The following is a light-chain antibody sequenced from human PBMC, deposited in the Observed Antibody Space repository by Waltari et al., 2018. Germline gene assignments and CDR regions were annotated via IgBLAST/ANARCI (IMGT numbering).Light chain of an antibody. Sequence: EIVMTQSPAILPVSPGERATLSCRASQSVSSNLAWYQQKPGQAPRLLIYGASTRATGIPARFSGSGSGTEFTLTISSLQSEDFAVYYCQQYNNWRLTFGGGTKVEIK. V-gene: IGKV3-15*01. J-gene: IGKJ4*01. CDR1: QSVSSN. CDR3: QQYNNWRLT. CDR2: GAS.